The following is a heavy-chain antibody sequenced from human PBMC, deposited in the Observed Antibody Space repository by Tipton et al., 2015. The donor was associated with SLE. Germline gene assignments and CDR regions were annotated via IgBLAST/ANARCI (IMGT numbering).Heavy chain of an antibody. J-gene: IGHJ4*02. CDR3: AREGRWDPLFGD. CDR1: GGSISSYY. Sequence: TLSLTCTVSGGSISSYYWSWIRQPPGKGLEWIGYIYYSGSTNYNPSLKIRVTISVDTSKNQFSLKLSSVTAADRAVYYRAREGRWDPLFGDWGQGTLVTVSS. V-gene: IGHV4-59*01. D-gene: IGHD1-26*01. CDR2: IYYSGST.